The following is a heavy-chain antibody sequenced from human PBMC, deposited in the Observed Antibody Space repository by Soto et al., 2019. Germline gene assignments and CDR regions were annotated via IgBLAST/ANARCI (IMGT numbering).Heavy chain of an antibody. D-gene: IGHD3-3*01. J-gene: IGHJ6*03. CDR1: GYTFTSYD. V-gene: IGHV1-8*01. Sequence: ASVKVSCKASGYTFTSYDINWVRQATGQGLEWMGWMNPDSGNTGFAQKFQDRVTMTRNTSISTAYMELSSLRSEDTAVYYCARASRITILGMLIHNYYYCMDVWGKGTTVTVS. CDR3: ARASRITILGMLIHNYYYCMDV. CDR2: MNPDSGNT.